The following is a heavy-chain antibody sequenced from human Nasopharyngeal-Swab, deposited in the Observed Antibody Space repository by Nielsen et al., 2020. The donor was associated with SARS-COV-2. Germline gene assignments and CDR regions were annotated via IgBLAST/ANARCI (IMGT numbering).Heavy chain of an antibody. J-gene: IGHJ6*03. Sequence: GESLKISCAASGFTFNNYNFNWVRQAPGKGLEWVSSISSSSSYIYYADSVKGRFTISRDNAKNSLYLQMNSLRAEDTAVYYCARGVSGIVPAPVLGLGPWYSYYYTDVWGRGTTVTVSS. CDR3: ARGVSGIVPAPVLGLGPWYSYYYTDV. V-gene: IGHV3-21*01. CDR2: ISSSSSYI. D-gene: IGHD2-8*01. CDR1: GFTFNNYN.